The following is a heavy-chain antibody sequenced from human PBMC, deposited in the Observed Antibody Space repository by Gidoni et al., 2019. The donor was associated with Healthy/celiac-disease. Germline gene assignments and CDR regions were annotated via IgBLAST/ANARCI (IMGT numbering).Heavy chain of an antibody. CDR1: AFTFSNYA. J-gene: IGHJ3*02. D-gene: IGHD2-2*01. Sequence: EVQLLESGGTLVQPGGSLRLSCAASAFTFSNYAMTWVRQAPGKGLEWVSTITSSGDSTFYVDSVRGRFTISRDNSKNTLYMQMNSLRAEDTAVYHCAKDISSTWHNVFDIWGQGTMVTVSS. CDR3: AKDISSTWHNVFDI. V-gene: IGHV3-23*01. CDR2: ITSSGDST.